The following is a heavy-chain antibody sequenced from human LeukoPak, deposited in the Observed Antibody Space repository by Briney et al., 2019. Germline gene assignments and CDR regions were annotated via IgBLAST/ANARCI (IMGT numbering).Heavy chain of an antibody. V-gene: IGHV3-64*01. D-gene: IGHD2-15*01. CDR3: ARYCNGVTCYSGYDY. CDR1: GFTFSSYA. J-gene: IGHJ4*02. CDR2: ISTNGGGT. Sequence: RSGGSLRLSCAASGFTFSSYAMHWVRQTPGKGLEYVSAISTNGGGTYYANPVKGRFTISRDNSKNTLYLQMGSLRAEDMAVYFCARYCNGVTCYSGYDYWGQGTLVTVSS.